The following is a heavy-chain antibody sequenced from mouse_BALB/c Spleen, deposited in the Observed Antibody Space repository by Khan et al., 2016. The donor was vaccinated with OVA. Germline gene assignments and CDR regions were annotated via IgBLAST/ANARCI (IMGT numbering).Heavy chain of an antibody. V-gene: IGHV2-6-1*01. Sequence: QVQLKESGPGLVAPSQSLSITCTISGVSLTNDGVHWVRQPPGKGLEWLVVIWSDGSTTYNSALKSRRSISKENSKSQVFLKMNSLQTDDSAVYYCARQPYYHDYIMDYWGQGTSVTVSS. CDR1: GVSLTNDG. J-gene: IGHJ4*01. CDR2: IWSDGST. CDR3: ARQPYYHDYIMDY. D-gene: IGHD2-10*01.